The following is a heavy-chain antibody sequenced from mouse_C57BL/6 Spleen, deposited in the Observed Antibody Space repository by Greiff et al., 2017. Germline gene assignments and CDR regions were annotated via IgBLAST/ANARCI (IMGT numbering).Heavy chain of an antibody. CDR2: ISDGGSYT. CDR1: GFTFSSYA. CDR3: ARDRSKGGYYFDY. Sequence: EVNVVESGGGLVKPGGSLKLSCAASGFTFSSYAMSWVRQTPEKRLEWVATISDGGSYTYYPDNVKGRFTISRDNAKNNLYLQMSHLKSEDTAMYYCARDRSKGGYYFDYWGQGTTLTVSS. D-gene: IGHD1-3*01. J-gene: IGHJ2*01. V-gene: IGHV5-4*01.